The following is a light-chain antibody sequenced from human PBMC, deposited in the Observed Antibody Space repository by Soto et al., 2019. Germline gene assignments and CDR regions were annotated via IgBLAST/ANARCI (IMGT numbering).Light chain of an antibody. CDR3: QQSYSTLYT. CDR1: QSISSY. Sequence: DIQMTQSPSSLSASVGDRVTITCRASQSISSYLNWYQQKPGKAPKLRIYAASSLQSGVPSRFSGSGSGTDFTLTISSLQPEDFATYYCQQSYSTLYTFGQGTKLEIK. V-gene: IGKV1-39*01. CDR2: AAS. J-gene: IGKJ2*01.